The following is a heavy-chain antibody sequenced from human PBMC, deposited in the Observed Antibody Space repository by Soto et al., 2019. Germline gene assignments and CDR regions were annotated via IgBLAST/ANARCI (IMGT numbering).Heavy chain of an antibody. CDR1: GGTFSSYA. Sequence: SVKVSCKASGGTFSSYAISWVRQAPGQGLEWMGGIIPIFGTANYAQKFQGRVTITADESTSTAYMELSSLRSEDTAVYYCARVLGYSYVDYYGIDVWGQGTTVTVSS. CDR3: ARVLGYSYVDYYGIDV. CDR2: IIPIFGTA. J-gene: IGHJ6*02. V-gene: IGHV1-69*13. D-gene: IGHD5-18*01.